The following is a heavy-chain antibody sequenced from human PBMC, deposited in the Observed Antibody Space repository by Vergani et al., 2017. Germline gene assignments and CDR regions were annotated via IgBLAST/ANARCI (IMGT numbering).Heavy chain of an antibody. D-gene: IGHD3-10*01. CDR1: GFTFSSYS. V-gene: IGHV3-21*01. CDR3: ARYRYYLGSGSYPYFYYYGLDV. J-gene: IGHJ6*02. CDR2: ISSSSSYI. Sequence: EVQLVESGGGLVQPGGSLRLSCAASGFTFSSYSMNWVRQAPGKGLEWVSSISSSSSYIHYSDSLKGRFTISRDNAKSSLYLQMNSLRAEDTGVYYCARYRYYLGSGSYPYFYYYGLDVWGQGTAVSVS.